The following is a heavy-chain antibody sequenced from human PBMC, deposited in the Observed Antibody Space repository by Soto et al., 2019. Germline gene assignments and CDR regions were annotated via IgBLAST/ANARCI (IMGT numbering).Heavy chain of an antibody. CDR2: ISAHNGNT. Sequence: GASVKVSCKASGYTFTSYGISWVRQAPGQGLERMGWISAHNGNTKYAQILQGRVSLTTDTSTNTAYMELRSLRSDDTAMYFCARGGYYDSSGSRNYYYYGMNVWGQGTTVTVSS. CDR1: GYTFTSYG. V-gene: IGHV1-18*01. D-gene: IGHD3-22*01. J-gene: IGHJ6*02. CDR3: ARGGYYDSSGSRNYYYYGMNV.